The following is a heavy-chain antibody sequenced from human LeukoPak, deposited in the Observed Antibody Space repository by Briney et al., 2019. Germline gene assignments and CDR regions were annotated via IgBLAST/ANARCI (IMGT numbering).Heavy chain of an antibody. J-gene: IGHJ3*02. Sequence: PGGSLRLSCAASGFTFSSYSMNWVRQAPGKGLEWVSYISSSSSTIYYADSVKGRFTISRDNAKNSLYLQMNSLRAEDTAVYYCARVWNYGFWSGSHGAFDIWGQGTMVTVSS. CDR1: GFTFSSYS. D-gene: IGHD3-3*01. CDR2: ISSSSSTI. V-gene: IGHV3-48*01. CDR3: ARVWNYGFWSGSHGAFDI.